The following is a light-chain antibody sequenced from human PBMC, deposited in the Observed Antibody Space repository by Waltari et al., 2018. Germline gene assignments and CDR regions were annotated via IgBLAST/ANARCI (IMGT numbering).Light chain of an antibody. Sequence: ETVMTQSPATLSVSPGERATLSCRASQSVSSNLAWYQQKPGQAPRLLIYGASARATGIPVRFSGSGSGTEFTLTISSLQSEDFAVYYCQHYNNWPPAAFGQGTK. V-gene: IGKV3-15*01. J-gene: IGKJ1*01. CDR2: GAS. CDR3: QHYNNWPPAA. CDR1: QSVSSN.